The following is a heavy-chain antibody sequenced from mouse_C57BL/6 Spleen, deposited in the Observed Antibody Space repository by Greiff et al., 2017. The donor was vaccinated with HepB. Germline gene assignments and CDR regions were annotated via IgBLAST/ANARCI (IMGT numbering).Heavy chain of an antibody. V-gene: IGHV5-17*01. D-gene: IGHD3-2*02. CDR1: GFTFSDYG. Sequence: EVQGVESGGGLVKPGGSLKLSCAASGFTFSDYGMHWVRQAPEKGLEWVAYISSGSSTIYYADTVKGRFTISRGNAKNTLFLQMTSLRSEDTAMYYCARGQAALAYWGQGTLVTVSA. CDR3: ARGQAALAY. J-gene: IGHJ3*01. CDR2: ISSGSSTI.